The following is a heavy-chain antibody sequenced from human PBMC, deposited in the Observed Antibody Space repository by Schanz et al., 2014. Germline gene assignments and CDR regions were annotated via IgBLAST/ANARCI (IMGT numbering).Heavy chain of an antibody. J-gene: IGHJ5*02. CDR3: AKAADWPVTRFDP. CDR1: GFGFSSYS. V-gene: IGHV3-48*01. CDR2: ITYNGGTI. Sequence: VQLVESGGGVVQPGRSLRLSCAASGFGFSSYSMNWVRQAPGKGLEWISYITYNGGTIYYADSVKGRFTISRDNAKNSLYLEMNSLRAEDTAVYYCAKAADWPVTRFDPWGQGTLVTVSS. D-gene: IGHD3-9*01.